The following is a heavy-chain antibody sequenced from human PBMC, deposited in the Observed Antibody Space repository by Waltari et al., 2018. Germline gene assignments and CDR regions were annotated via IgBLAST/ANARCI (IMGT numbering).Heavy chain of an antibody. V-gene: IGHV1-69*05. J-gene: IGHJ4*02. D-gene: IGHD2-21*01. CDR3: ASPLYCGGDCYSGYFDY. Sequence: QVQLVQSGAEVKKPGSSVKVSCKASGCFFCRYALSWVRPAPGQGLVWMGGIIPIFVTANYAQKCQGRVTITTDESTSTAYMELISLRSEDTAVYYCASPLYCGGDCYSGYFDYWGQGTLVTVSS. CDR2: IIPIFVTA. CDR1: GCFFCRYA.